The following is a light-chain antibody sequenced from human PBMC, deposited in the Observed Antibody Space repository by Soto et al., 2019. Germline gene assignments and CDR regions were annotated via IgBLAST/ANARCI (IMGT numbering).Light chain of an antibody. V-gene: IGKV3-15*01. Sequence: EIVLTQSPATLSVSPWEIATLSCRASQGISSLLAWYQQKPGQAPRLLIYGASTRATGIPARFSGSGSGTEFTLTISSLQSEDFAVYYCQQYNNWPPWTFGQGTKVDIK. CDR1: QGISSL. J-gene: IGKJ1*01. CDR2: GAS. CDR3: QQYNNWPPWT.